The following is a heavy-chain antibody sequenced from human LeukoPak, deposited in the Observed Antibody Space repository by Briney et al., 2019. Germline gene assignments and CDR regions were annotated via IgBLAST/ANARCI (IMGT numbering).Heavy chain of an antibody. V-gene: IGHV4-34*01. CDR1: GGSFSGYY. D-gene: IGHD6-19*01. CDR3: ARGGPGGWYFPWVGGWFDP. CDR2: INHSGST. Sequence: SETLSLTCAVYGGSFSGYYWSWIRQPPGKGLEWIGEINHSGSTNYNSSLKSRVTISVDTSKNQFSLKLSSVTAADTAVYYCARGGPGGWYFPWVGGWFDPWGQGTLVTVSS. J-gene: IGHJ5*02.